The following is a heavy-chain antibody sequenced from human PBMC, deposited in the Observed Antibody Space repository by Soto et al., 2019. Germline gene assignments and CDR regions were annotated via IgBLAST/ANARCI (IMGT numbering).Heavy chain of an antibody. CDR2: VTGDGHTI. Sequence: LRLSCAASGFTFANSWMHWIRQAPGKGPEWVSRVTGDGHTIQYADSVKGRFTVSRDNAKNTLYLQMNSLRAEDTAVYYCATAEVDYWGPGTLVTVSS. CDR1: GFTFANSW. V-gene: IGHV3-74*01. J-gene: IGHJ4*02. CDR3: ATAEVDY.